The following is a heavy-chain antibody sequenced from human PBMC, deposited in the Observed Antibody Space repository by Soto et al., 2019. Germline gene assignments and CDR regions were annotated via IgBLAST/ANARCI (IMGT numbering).Heavy chain of an antibody. V-gene: IGHV4-34*01. CDR3: ATGNVGYGKDV. J-gene: IGHJ6*02. Sequence: PSETLSLTCAVYGGSFSGYYWSWIRQPPGKGLEWIGEINHSGSTNYNPSLKSRVTISVDTSKNQFSLKLSSVTAADTAVYYCATGNVGYGKDVWGQGTTVTVSS. CDR2: INHSGST. CDR1: GGSFSGYY.